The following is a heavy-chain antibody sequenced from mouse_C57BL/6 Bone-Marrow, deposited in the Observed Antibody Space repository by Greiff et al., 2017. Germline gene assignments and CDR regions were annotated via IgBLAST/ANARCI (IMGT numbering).Heavy chain of an antibody. CDR1: GYTFTSYW. D-gene: IGHD2-4*01. CDR3: ARCDYDWFAY. CDR2: IDPSDSYT. J-gene: IGHJ3*01. V-gene: IGHV1-59*01. Sequence: QVQLKQPGAELVRPGTSVKLSCKASGYTFTSYWMHWVKQRPGQGLEWIGLIDPSDSYTNYNQKFKGKATLTVDTSSSTAYMQLSSLTSEDSAVYYCARCDYDWFAYWGQGTLVTVSA.